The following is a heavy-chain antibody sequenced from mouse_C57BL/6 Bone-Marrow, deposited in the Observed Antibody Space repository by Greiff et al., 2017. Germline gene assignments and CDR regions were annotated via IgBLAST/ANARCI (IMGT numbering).Heavy chain of an antibody. Sequence: EVQVVESGGGLVQPGGSLSLSCAASGFTFTDYYMSWVRQPPGKGLEWLGFIRNKANGYTTEYSVSVKGRFTISRANSQSILYLQMDALRAEDSATYYCARYKGDYWGQGTLVTVSA. V-gene: IGHV7-3*01. CDR2: IRNKANGYTT. CDR1: GFTFTDYY. J-gene: IGHJ3*01. CDR3: ARYKGDY.